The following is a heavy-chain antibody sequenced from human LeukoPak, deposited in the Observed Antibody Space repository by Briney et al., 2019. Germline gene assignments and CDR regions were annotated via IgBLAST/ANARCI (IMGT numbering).Heavy chain of an antibody. Sequence: ASVKVSCKVSGYTLTELSMHWVRQAPGKGLEWMGGFDPEDGETIYAQKFQGRVTMTEDTSTDTAYMELSSLRSEDTAVYYCATRYCTISACRASSYKSFDVWGKGTTVTVSS. D-gene: IGHD2-8*01. V-gene: IGHV1-24*01. J-gene: IGHJ6*04. CDR1: GYTLTELS. CDR3: ATRYCTISACRASSYKSFDV. CDR2: FDPEDGET.